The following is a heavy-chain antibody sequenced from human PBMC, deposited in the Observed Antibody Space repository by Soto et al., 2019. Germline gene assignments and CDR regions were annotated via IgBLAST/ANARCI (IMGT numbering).Heavy chain of an antibody. CDR2: INPNGGGT. CDR3: ARVLPLWVCGWYDY. Sequence: ASVKVSCKASGYTFTDYDIHWVRQAPGQGLEWMGWINPNGGGTNYAQKFQGRVTMTRDTSISTAYMELSRLRSDDTAVYYCARVLPLWVCGWYDYWGQGTLVTVSS. V-gene: IGHV1-2*02. CDR1: GYTFTDYD. D-gene: IGHD6-19*01. J-gene: IGHJ4*02.